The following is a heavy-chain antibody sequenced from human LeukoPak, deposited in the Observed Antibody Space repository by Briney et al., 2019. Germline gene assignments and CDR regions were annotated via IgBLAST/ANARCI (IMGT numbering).Heavy chain of an antibody. CDR2: MSSNSGDT. CDR3: ARGPPNWGYDY. Sequence: ASVKVSCKASGYTFTSYDINWVRQAPGQGPEWMGWMSSNSGDTGYAQNFRGRVTMTRDTSISTAYMELSSLRSEDTAVYYCARGPPNWGYDYRGQGTLVTVSS. V-gene: IGHV1-8*01. J-gene: IGHJ4*02. CDR1: GYTFTSYD. D-gene: IGHD7-27*01.